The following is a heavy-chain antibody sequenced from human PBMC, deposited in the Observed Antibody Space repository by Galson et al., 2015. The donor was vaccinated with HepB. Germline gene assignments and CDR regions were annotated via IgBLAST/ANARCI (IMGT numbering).Heavy chain of an antibody. CDR2: IYSYGNT. V-gene: IGHV3-53*01. CDR3: ARAVASGSHTAFDA. D-gene: IGHD1-26*01. Sequence: ALRLSCAASGVTFSSYAMHWVRQAPGQGLEWVLIIYSYGNTYYADSVKGRFSISRDNSENTVYLQMNSLTAEDTAVYYCARAVASGSHTAFDAWGQGTMVTVSS. CDR1: GVTFSSYA. J-gene: IGHJ3*01.